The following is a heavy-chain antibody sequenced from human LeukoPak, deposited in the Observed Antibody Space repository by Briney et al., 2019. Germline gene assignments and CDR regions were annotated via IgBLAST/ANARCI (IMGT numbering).Heavy chain of an antibody. CDR3: VRGTGY. V-gene: IGHV3-64D*06. J-gene: IGHJ4*02. CDR2: ISSNGDNT. CDR1: GFTSSTYV. Sequence: GGSLRLSCSVSGFTSSTYVMHWVRQAPGKGLEYVSAISSNGDNTYYADSVKGRFTISRDNSKNTLYLQMSSLRADDTAVYYCVRGTGYWGQGTLVTVSS.